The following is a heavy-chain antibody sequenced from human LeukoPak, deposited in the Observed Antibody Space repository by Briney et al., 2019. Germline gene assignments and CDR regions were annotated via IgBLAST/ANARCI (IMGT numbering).Heavy chain of an antibody. D-gene: IGHD3-16*01. Sequence: ASVKVSCKASGYTFTGYYMHWVRQAPGQGLEWMGYINPKIGGTNYAQKFQGRVTMTRDTSISTAYMELTRLRSDDTAVYYCARDPGGQGGRGDSDYWGQGTLVTVSS. CDR1: GYTFTGYY. CDR2: INPKIGGT. J-gene: IGHJ4*02. CDR3: ARDPGGQGGRGDSDY. V-gene: IGHV1-2*02.